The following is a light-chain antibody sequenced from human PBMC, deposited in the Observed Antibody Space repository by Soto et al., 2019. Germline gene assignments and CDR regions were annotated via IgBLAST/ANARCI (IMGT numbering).Light chain of an antibody. Sequence: EIVLMQSPGTLSLSPGERATLSCRASQSVASNYLAWYQQRPGQAPRLLMYAASSRAAGVPDRFSGRGSGTDFTLTISRLEPEDFAVFFCHQYGRSPIFTFGPGTTVDIK. J-gene: IGKJ3*01. CDR2: AAS. CDR1: QSVASNY. V-gene: IGKV3-20*01. CDR3: HQYGRSPIFT.